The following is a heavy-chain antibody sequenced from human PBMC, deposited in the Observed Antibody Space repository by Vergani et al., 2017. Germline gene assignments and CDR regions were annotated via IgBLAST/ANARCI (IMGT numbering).Heavy chain of an antibody. V-gene: IGHV3-11*06. J-gene: IGHJ4*02. CDR3: ARRYCSGGSCYPDY. Sequence: QVQLVESGGGLVKPGGSLRLSCAASGFTFSDYYMTWIRQAPGKGLEWGSYISSSSSYTNYADSVKGRFTISRDNAKKSLYLQMNSLRVEDTAVYYCARRYCSGGSCYPDYWGQGTLVTVSS. CDR2: ISSSSSYT. CDR1: GFTFSDYY. D-gene: IGHD2-15*01.